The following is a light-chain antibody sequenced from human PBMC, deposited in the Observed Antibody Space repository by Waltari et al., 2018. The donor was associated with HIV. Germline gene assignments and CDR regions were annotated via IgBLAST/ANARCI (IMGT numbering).Light chain of an antibody. CDR2: RDI. J-gene: IGLJ2*01. CDR3: QSYDSSLRASV. Sequence: QSALTQPPSVSGAPGQRVTISCTGNRSNIGAGFFVHWYQHLPGTAPQLLVYRDINRPSGVPDRFSGSKSGTSASLVITGLQAEDEADYYCQSYDSSLRASVFGGGTKLTVL. CDR1: RSNIGAGFF. V-gene: IGLV1-40*01.